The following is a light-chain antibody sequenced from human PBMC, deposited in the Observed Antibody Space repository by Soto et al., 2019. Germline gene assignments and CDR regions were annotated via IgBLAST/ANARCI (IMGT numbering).Light chain of an antibody. V-gene: IGKV3-20*01. Sequence: EIVMTQSPDTLYVSPGEGATLSFRASQSVRTKLAWYQQKPGQAPRLLIYRASSRATGIPGRFSGSGSGTDLTLTISRLEPEDFAVFYCQQYGSSPVTFGQGTRLEI. CDR1: QSVRTK. CDR3: QQYGSSPVT. CDR2: RAS. J-gene: IGKJ5*01.